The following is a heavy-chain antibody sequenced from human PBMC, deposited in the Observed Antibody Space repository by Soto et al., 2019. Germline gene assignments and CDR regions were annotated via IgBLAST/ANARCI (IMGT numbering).Heavy chain of an antibody. J-gene: IGHJ6*02. V-gene: IGHV4-59*08. CDR3: ARRPPSPYGMDV. CDR2: IYYSGST. Sequence: QVQLQESGPGLVKPSETLSLTCTVSGGSISSYYWSWIRQPPGKGLEWIGYIYYSGSTNYNPSLKSRVPRSVDTSKNQFSLKLSSVTAADTAVYHCARRPPSPYGMDVWGQGTTVTVSS. CDR1: GGSISSYY.